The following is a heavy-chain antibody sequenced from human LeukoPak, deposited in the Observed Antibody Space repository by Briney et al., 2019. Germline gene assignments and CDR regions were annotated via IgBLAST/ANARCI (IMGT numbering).Heavy chain of an antibody. CDR3: ARLLELTGYYSVDAFDI. CDR2: INTNTGNP. CDR1: GYTFTSYA. V-gene: IGHV7-4-1*02. J-gene: IGHJ3*02. Sequence: ASVKVSCKASGYTFTSYAMNWVRQAPGQGLEWMGWINTNTGNPTYAQGFTGRFVFSLDTSVSTAYLQISGLKAEDTAVYYCARLLELTGYYSVDAFDIWGQGTMVTVSS. D-gene: IGHD3-9*01.